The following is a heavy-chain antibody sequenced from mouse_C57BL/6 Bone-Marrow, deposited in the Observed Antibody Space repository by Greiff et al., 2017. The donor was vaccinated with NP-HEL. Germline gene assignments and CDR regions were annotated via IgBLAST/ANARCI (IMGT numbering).Heavy chain of an antibody. CDR2: ISSGGSYT. Sequence: EVHLVESGGDLVKPGGSLKLSCAASGFTFSSYGMSWVRQTPDKRLEWVATISSGGSYTYYPDSVKGRFTISRDNAKNTLYLQMSSLKSEDTAMYYCARHRARYFDVWGTGTTVTVSS. CDR1: GFTFSSYG. V-gene: IGHV5-6*01. CDR3: ARHRARYFDV. J-gene: IGHJ1*03.